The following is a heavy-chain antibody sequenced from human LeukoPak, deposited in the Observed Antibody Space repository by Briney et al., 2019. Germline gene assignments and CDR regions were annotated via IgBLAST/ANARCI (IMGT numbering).Heavy chain of an antibody. CDR3: ARLSVGATTVDC. J-gene: IGHJ4*02. CDR1: SGSISISNYH. Sequence: PSETLSLTCTVSSGSISISNYHWGWIRQPPGKGLEWIGSIYYSGTTYYNPSLKSRVTISVDTSKNQFSLKLSSVTAADTAVHYCARLSVGATTVDCWGQGTLVTVSS. CDR2: IYYSGTT. D-gene: IGHD1-26*01. V-gene: IGHV4-39*01.